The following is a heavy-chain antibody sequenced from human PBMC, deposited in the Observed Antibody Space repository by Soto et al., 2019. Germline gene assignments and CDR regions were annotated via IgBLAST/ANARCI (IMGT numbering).Heavy chain of an antibody. CDR3: VRDYLLTGFDP. D-gene: IGHD3-9*01. J-gene: IGHJ5*02. Sequence: ASETLSLTCTVSGGSISNYYWTWVRQPPGKGLEWIGYVYYSRSTNYNPSLESRVTISIDASKNRFSLKMKSVTAADTAVYYCVRDYLLTGFDPWGQGALVTVSS. CDR1: GGSISNYY. CDR2: VYYSRST. V-gene: IGHV4-59*01.